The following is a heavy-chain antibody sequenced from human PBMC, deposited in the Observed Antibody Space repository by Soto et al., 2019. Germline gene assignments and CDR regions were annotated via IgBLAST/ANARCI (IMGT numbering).Heavy chain of an antibody. Sequence: QLQLQESGPGLVKASETLSLTCTVSGGSISSVHYYWSWIRQPPGTALEWIGSISYSGSTFYNPSLNSRGTMSVDKPKNQVFLTLTSVTAADTGVYYCARRHSYGSGKYAVDLWGQGTTVTVSS. V-gene: IGHV4-39*01. J-gene: IGHJ6*02. CDR1: GGSISSVHYY. D-gene: IGHD3-10*01. CDR2: ISYSGST. CDR3: ARRHSYGSGKYAVDL.